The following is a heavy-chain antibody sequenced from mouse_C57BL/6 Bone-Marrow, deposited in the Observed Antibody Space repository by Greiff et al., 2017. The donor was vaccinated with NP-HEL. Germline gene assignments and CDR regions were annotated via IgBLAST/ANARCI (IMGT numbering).Heavy chain of an antibody. D-gene: IGHD1-1*01. J-gene: IGHJ3*01. CDR3: ARGDYGSSWGFAY. CDR2: IYPGSGST. Sequence: QVQLQQPGAELVKPGASVKMSCKASGYTFTSYWITWVKQRPGQGLEWIGDIYPGSGSTNYNEKFTSKATLTVDTSSSTAYMQLSSLTSEDSAVYYCARGDYGSSWGFAYWGQGTLVTVSA. V-gene: IGHV1-55*01. CDR1: GYTFTSYW.